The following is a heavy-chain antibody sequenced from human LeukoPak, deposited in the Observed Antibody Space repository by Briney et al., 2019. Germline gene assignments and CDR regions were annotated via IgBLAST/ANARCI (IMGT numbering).Heavy chain of an antibody. CDR1: GGSISSYY. D-gene: IGHD4-17*01. J-gene: IGHJ4*02. CDR3: ARHGRSTVTTEFDY. CDR2: IYYSGST. V-gene: IGHV4-59*08. Sequence: SETLSLTCTVSGGSISSYYWSWIRQPPGKGLEWIGYIYYSGSTNYNPSLKGRVTISIDTSKNQFSLKLSSVTAADTAVYYCARHGRSTVTTEFDYWGQGTLVTVSS.